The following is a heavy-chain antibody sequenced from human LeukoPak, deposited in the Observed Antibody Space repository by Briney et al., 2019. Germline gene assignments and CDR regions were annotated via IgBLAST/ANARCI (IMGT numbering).Heavy chain of an antibody. CDR3: AKDQYYYDSSFDY. J-gene: IGHJ4*02. CDR2: ISYDGSNK. CDR1: GFTFSSYG. V-gene: IGHV3-30*18. D-gene: IGHD3-22*01. Sequence: GRSLRLSCAASGFTFSSYGMHWVRRAPGKGLEWVAVISYDGSNKYYADSVKGRFTISRDNSKNTLYLQMNSLRAEDTAVYYCAKDQYYYDSSFDYWGQGTLVTVSS.